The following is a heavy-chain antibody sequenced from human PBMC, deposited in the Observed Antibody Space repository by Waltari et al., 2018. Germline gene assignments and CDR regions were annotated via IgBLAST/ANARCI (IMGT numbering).Heavy chain of an antibody. V-gene: IGHV3-30*18. CDR1: GFTFRSFG. Sequence: QVQLVESGGGVVQPGRSLSLPCAASGFTFRSFGTHWVRQAPGKGLESVAVISNDGSKKYYADSVKGRFTISRDNSNDTLYLQMNTLRPEDTAVYYCAKDGFLEYLYSVFDSWGQGTLVSVSS. CDR2: ISNDGSKK. D-gene: IGHD3-3*01. CDR3: AKDGFLEYLYSVFDS. J-gene: IGHJ4*02.